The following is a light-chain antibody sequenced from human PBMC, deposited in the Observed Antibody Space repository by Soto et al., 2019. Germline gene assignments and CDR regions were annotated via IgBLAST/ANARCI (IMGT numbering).Light chain of an antibody. J-gene: IGLJ3*02. V-gene: IGLV2-23*01. CDR1: SSDIGSYNL. Sequence: QSVLTQPASVSGSPEQSITISCTGTSSDIGSYNLVSWYQQHPGKATKVMIYDATKPPSGVSNRFSGSKSGNTASLTISGLQDEDEADYYCCAYAGSGTVVFGGGTKLTVL. CDR2: DAT. CDR3: CAYAGSGTVV.